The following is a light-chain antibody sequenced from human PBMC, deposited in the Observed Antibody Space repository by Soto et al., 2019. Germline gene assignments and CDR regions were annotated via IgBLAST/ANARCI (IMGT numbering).Light chain of an antibody. J-gene: IGLJ1*01. V-gene: IGLV2-14*01. CDR2: DVT. CDR1: SSDVGAYNY. CDR3: TSYTSISTYV. Sequence: QSALTQPASVSGPPGQSITISCTGTSSDVGAYNYVSWYQHHPGKAPRLVIYDVTNRPSGISDRFSGSKSGNTASLTISGLLDEDEDDYYCTSYTSISTYVFGTGTKLTVL.